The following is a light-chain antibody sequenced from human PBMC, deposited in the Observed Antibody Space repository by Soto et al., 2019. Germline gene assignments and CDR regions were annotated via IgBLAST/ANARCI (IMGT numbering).Light chain of an antibody. V-gene: IGKV3-15*01. J-gene: IGKJ5*01. CDR2: GAS. CDR3: QQYNTWPPT. Sequence: EIVMTQSPATLSVSPGERATLSCRASQSVSRNLAWYQQKPGQAPRLLVYGASTRATIIPARFSGSRSGTEFTLTIRSLQSEDFAVYYCQQYNTWPPTFGQGTRLEIK. CDR1: QSVSRN.